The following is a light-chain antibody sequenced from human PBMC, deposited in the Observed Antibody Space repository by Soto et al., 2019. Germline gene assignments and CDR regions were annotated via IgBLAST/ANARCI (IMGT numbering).Light chain of an antibody. Sequence: DIQLTQSPSFLSASVGDRVTITCRASQGILKNLAWYQQKPGKGPNLLIYGASTLQTGVPSRFSGSGSGTEFTLTISSLLPEDFATYYCQQLLRYPLTFSPGTKLDIK. CDR2: GAS. CDR3: QQLLRYPLT. CDR1: QGILKN. V-gene: IGKV1-9*01. J-gene: IGKJ3*01.